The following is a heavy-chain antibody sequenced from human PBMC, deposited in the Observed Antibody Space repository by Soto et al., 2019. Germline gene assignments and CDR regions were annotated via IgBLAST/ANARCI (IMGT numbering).Heavy chain of an antibody. CDR1: GFTFDDYA. Sequence: GGSLRLSCAASGFTFDDYAMHWVRQAPGKGLEWVSDISWNSGSIGYADSVKGRFTISRDNAKNSLYLQMNSLRAEDTALYYCAKDLGYSYGLDYWGQGTLVTVSS. CDR3: AKDLGYSYGLDY. CDR2: ISWNSGSI. J-gene: IGHJ4*02. V-gene: IGHV3-9*01. D-gene: IGHD5-18*01.